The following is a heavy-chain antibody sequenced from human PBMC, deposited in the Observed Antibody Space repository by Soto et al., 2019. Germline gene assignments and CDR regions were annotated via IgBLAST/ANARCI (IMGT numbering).Heavy chain of an antibody. CDR1: DDSISIRGYY. V-gene: IGHV4-39*01. J-gene: IGHJ4*02. D-gene: IGHD2-21*02. Sequence: FVTMSLTCPITDDSISIRGYYWVWIHQPPGKGLEWIGSIYYSGSTYNNPSLRSRVSMSIDTSKDQFSLKLKSVTAADTALYFCARQRTSVVTQAYFDVWGPGSLVTVSS. CDR3: ARQRTSVVTQAYFDV. CDR2: IYYSGST.